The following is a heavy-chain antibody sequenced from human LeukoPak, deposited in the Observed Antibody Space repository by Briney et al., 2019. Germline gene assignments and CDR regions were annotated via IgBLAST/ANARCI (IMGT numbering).Heavy chain of an antibody. CDR2: IYYSGST. CDR3: ARRPNIVVVPAATESAWFDP. CDR1: GGSISSYY. Sequence: SETLSLTCTVSGGSISSYYWSWIRQPPGKGLEWIGYIYYSGSTNYNPSLKSRVTISVDTSKNQFSLKLSSVTAADTAVYYCARRPNIVVVPAATESAWFDPWGQGTLVTVSS. V-gene: IGHV4-59*12. D-gene: IGHD2-2*01. J-gene: IGHJ5*02.